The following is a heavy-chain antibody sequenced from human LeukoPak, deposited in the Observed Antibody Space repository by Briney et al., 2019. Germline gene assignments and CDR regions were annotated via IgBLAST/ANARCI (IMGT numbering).Heavy chain of an antibody. J-gene: IGHJ4*02. CDR2: ISWNSGSI. Sequence: GGSLRLSCAASGFTFDDYAMHWVRQAPEKGLEWVSGISWNSGSIGYADSVKGRFTISRDNAKNSLYLQMNSLRAEDTALYYCAKDMIPGIAAAGTLDYWGQGTLVTVSS. CDR3: AKDMIPGIAAAGTLDY. CDR1: GFTFDDYA. V-gene: IGHV3-9*01. D-gene: IGHD6-13*01.